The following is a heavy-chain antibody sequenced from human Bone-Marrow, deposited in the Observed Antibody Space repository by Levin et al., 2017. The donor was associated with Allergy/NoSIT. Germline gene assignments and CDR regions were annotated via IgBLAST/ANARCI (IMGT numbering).Heavy chain of an antibody. CDR2: LYYSGIT. V-gene: IGHV4-59*01. CDR3: ASGPYCSAGSCYSGGWFGP. D-gene: IGHD2-15*01. CDR1: GGSISNSH. J-gene: IGHJ5*02. Sequence: PSETLSLTCTVSGGSISNSHWSWIRQSPGKGLEWIGNLYYSGITNYNPSLKSRVTISVHTSKNQFSLILSSVTAADTAVYYCASGPYCSAGSCYSGGWFGPWGQGSLVTVSS.